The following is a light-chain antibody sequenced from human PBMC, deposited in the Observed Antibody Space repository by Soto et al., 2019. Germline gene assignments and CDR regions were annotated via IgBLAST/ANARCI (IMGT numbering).Light chain of an antibody. CDR1: QSVSNY. V-gene: IGKV3-11*01. J-gene: IGKJ4*01. CDR3: QQRSNWPPLT. CDR2: DAS. Sequence: EIVLTQSAAILSLSPGERVTISCRASQSVSNYLAWYQQKPGQAPRLLIYDASNRATGIPARLSGSGSGTDFTLPISSLEPEDFAVYYCQQRSNWPPLTFGGGTKVEIK.